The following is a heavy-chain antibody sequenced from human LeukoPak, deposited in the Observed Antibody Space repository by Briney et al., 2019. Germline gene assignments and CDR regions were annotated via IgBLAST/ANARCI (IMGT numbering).Heavy chain of an antibody. D-gene: IGHD1-14*01. CDR1: GGTFSSYA. J-gene: IGHJ3*02. Sequence: ASVKVSCKASGGTFSSYAISWVRQAPGQGLEWMGRIIPILGIANYAQKSQGRVTITADKSTSTAYMELSSLRSEDTAVYYCAMGVGTSAFDIWGQGTMVTVSS. CDR2: IIPILGIA. V-gene: IGHV1-69*04. CDR3: AMGVGTSAFDI.